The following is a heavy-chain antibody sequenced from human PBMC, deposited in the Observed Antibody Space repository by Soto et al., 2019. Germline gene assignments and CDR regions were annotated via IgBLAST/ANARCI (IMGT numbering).Heavy chain of an antibody. Sequence: EVQLLDSGGGLVQPGESLRLSCAASGFTFSSRAMTWIRQTPGKGLEWVSTISGNGGDTFYADSMRGRVTISRDNSKSTLYLQMDGLRVEDTALYYCVIGGHMSWFEYWGQGTLVTVSS. V-gene: IGHV3-23*01. CDR2: ISGNGGDT. D-gene: IGHD3-16*01. CDR1: GFTFSSRA. J-gene: IGHJ4*02. CDR3: VIGGHMSWFEY.